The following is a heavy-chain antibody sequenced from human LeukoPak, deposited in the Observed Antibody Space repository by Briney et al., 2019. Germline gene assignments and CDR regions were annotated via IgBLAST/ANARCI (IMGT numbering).Heavy chain of an antibody. CDR1: GGSISSYY. V-gene: IGHV4-59*01. Sequence: KPSETLSLTCTVSGGSISSYYWSWIRQPPGEGLEWIGYIYYSGSANYNPSLKSRLTISVDTSKNQFSLMLNSVTAADTAVYYCARAPRETVQTFYFDYWGQGTLVTVSS. CDR3: ARAPRETVQTFYFDY. CDR2: IYYSGSA. J-gene: IGHJ4*02. D-gene: IGHD2/OR15-2a*01.